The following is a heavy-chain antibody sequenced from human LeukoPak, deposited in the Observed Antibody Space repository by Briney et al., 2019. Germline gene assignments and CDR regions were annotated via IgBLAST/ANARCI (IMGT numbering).Heavy chain of an antibody. CDR1: GFTFSSFS. J-gene: IGHJ4*02. D-gene: IGHD1-26*01. CDR2: ITSSSGYT. Sequence: GGSLRLSCAASGFTFSSFSMNWVRQAPGKGLEWVSSITSSSGYTYYADSMKGRFTISRDNAKNSLYLQMNSLSAEDAAVYYCARIEGSYSYFDYWGQGTLVTVSS. V-gene: IGHV3-21*01. CDR3: ARIEGSYSYFDY.